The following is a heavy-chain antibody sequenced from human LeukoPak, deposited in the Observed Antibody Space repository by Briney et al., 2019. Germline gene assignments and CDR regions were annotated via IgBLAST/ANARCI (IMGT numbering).Heavy chain of an antibody. J-gene: IGHJ4*02. V-gene: IGHV3-23*01. D-gene: IGHD2-2*02. CDR3: AKPPHPLGYCSSTSCYTRDY. CDR1: GFTFSSYA. CDR2: ISGSGGST. Sequence: GGSLRLSCAASGFTFSSYAMSWVRQAPGKGLEWVSAISGSGGSTYYADSVKGRFTISRDNSKNTLYLQMNSLRAEDTVVYYCAKPPHPLGYCSSTSCYTRDYWGQGTLVTVSS.